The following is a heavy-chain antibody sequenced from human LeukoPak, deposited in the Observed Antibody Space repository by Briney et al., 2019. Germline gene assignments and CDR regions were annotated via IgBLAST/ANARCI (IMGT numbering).Heavy chain of an antibody. J-gene: IGHJ4*02. CDR2: IIPIFGTA. CDR1: GGSFSSNA. V-gene: IGHV1-69*05. D-gene: IGHD1-26*01. CDR3: ARDGVGATQFDY. Sequence: SVKVSCKASGGSFSSNAISWVRQAPGQGLEWMGRIIPIFGTANYAQKFQGRVTITTDESTSTAYMELSSLRSEDTAVYYCARDGVGATQFDYWGQGTLVTVSS.